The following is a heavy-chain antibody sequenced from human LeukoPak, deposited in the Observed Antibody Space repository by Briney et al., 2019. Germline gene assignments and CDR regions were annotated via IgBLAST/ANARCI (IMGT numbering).Heavy chain of an antibody. D-gene: IGHD2-2*01. CDR1: GFTFSGYG. CDR3: AKEVGVVVPAARGAFDI. CDR2: IRYDGSNK. V-gene: IGHV3-30*02. Sequence: GGSLRRSCAASGFTFSGYGMHWVRQAPGKGLEGVAFIRYDGSNKYYADSVKGRFTISRDNSKNTLYLQMNSLRAEDTAVYYCAKEVGVVVPAARGAFDIWGQGTMVTVSS. J-gene: IGHJ3*02.